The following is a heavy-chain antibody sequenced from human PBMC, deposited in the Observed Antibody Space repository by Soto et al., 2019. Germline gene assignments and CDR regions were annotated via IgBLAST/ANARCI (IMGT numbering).Heavy chain of an antibody. J-gene: IGHJ4*02. D-gene: IGHD3-22*01. Sequence: EVQLVESGGGLVKPGGSLRLSCAASGFTFSNAWMNWVRQAPGKGLEWVGRIKSKTDGGTTDYAAPVKGRFTISRDDAKNTLYLQMHSLKTEDTAVYYCTTDLVQYYDSSGYYYFDYWGQGTLVTVSS. CDR3: TTDLVQYYDSSGYYYFDY. CDR1: GFTFSNAW. V-gene: IGHV3-15*07. CDR2: IKSKTDGGTT.